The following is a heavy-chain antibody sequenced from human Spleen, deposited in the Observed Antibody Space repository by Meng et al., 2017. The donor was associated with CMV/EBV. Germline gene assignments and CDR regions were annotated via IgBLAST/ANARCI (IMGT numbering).Heavy chain of an antibody. CDR1: GGSFSGYY. V-gene: IGHV4-34*01. Sequence: QVQLQQWGAGLLKPSETLSLTCAVDGGSFSGYYWSWIRQPPGKGLEWIGEINHSGSTNYNPSLKSRVTISVDTSKNQFSLKLSSVTAADTAVYYCASNLMTTVVINYWGQGTLVTVSS. D-gene: IGHD4-23*01. J-gene: IGHJ4*02. CDR2: INHSGST. CDR3: ASNLMTTVVINY.